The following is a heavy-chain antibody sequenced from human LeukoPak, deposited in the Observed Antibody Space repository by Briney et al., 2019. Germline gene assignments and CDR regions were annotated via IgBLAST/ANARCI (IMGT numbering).Heavy chain of an antibody. CDR3: AKDSCSSTSCYEDF. D-gene: IGHD2-2*01. CDR2: ISYDGSNK. J-gene: IGHJ4*02. CDR1: GFTFRSYG. Sequence: GGSLRLSCAASGFTFRSYGMHWVRQAPGKGLEWVAVISYDGSNKYYSDSVKGRFTISRDNSKNTLYLQMNSLRAEDTGVYYCAKDSCSSTSCYEDFWGQGTLVTVSS. V-gene: IGHV3-30*18.